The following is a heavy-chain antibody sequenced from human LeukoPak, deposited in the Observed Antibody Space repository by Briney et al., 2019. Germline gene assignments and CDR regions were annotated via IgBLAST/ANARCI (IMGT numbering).Heavy chain of an antibody. Sequence: ASVKVSCKASGYTFTSYAIHWVRQAPGQGLEWMGWINPATGDTKYSEKFQGRVIVTSDTSASTAYMELSSLGSEDTAVFYCARDRGWSYSSTWPPDYWGQGTLVTVSS. D-gene: IGHD6-13*01. V-gene: IGHV1-3*01. CDR2: INPATGDT. CDR1: GYTFTSYA. CDR3: ARDRGWSYSSTWPPDY. J-gene: IGHJ4*02.